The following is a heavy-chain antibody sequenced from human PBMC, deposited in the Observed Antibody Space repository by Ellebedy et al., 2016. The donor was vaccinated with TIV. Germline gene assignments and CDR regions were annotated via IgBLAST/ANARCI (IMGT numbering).Heavy chain of an antibody. CDR2: ISYDGSNK. CDR3: ARDYQTSGTYYPY. Sequence: PGGSLRLSCAASGFTFRSYGMHWVRQAPGKGLEWVAVISYDGSNKYYAESVKRRFTISRDNSKNTLYLQMNSLRADDTAVYYCARDYQTSGTYYPYWGQGTLVTVSS. D-gene: IGHD1-26*01. V-gene: IGHV3-30*03. CDR1: GFTFRSYG. J-gene: IGHJ4*02.